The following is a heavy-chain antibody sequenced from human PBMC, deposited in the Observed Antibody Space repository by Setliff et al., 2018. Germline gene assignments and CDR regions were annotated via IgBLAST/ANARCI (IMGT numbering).Heavy chain of an antibody. Sequence: PSETLSLTCAVSGYSISSGYYWGWIRQPPGKGLEWIGSIYTSGSTNYNPSLKSRVTISVDTSKNQFSLKLSSVTAADTAVYYCARLLAGTGGFFYYGVDVWGQGTTVTVS. CDR2: IYTSGST. D-gene: IGHD6-19*01. CDR3: ARLLAGTGGFFYYGVDV. V-gene: IGHV4-38-2*01. J-gene: IGHJ6*02. CDR1: GYSISSGYY.